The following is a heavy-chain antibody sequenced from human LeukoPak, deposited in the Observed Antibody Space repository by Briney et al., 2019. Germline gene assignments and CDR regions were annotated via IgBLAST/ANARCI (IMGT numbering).Heavy chain of an antibody. J-gene: IGHJ4*02. D-gene: IGHD5-12*01. CDR2: TSSSDAGT. CDR3: ARVQKSRKSVASAVDC. Sequence: PGGSLRLSCAASGFTLSTYAMSWVRQTPGKGLEWVAATSSSDAGTYHADSVRGRFTISRDNSKNTLYLQMNSLRAEDTAVYYCARVQKSRKSVASAVDCWGQGTVVIVSS. CDR1: GFTLSTYA. V-gene: IGHV3-23*01.